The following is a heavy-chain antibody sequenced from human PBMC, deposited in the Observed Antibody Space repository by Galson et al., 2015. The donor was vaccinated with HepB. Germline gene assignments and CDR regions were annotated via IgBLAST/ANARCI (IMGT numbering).Heavy chain of an antibody. CDR3: ARDGMVRGMRS. D-gene: IGHD3-10*01. J-gene: IGHJ4*02. V-gene: IGHV4-4*07. CDR2: IYSSGST. CDR1: GGSISSYD. Sequence: ETLSLTCTVSGGSISSYDWSWIRQPAGKGLEWIGRIYSSGSTNYNPSLKSRVIMSVDTSKNQFSLKLRSVTAADTAVYYCARDGMVRGMRSWGQGTLVTVSS.